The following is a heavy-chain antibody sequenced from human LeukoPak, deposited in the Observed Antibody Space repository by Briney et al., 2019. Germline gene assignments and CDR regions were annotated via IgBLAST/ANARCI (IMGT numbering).Heavy chain of an antibody. CDR2: IYPGDSDT. CDR3: ASPHYCSSTSCYGDAFDI. J-gene: IGHJ3*02. CDR1: GYSFTSYW. Sequence: GESLKISCKGSGYSFTSYWIGWVRQMPGKGLEWMGTIYPGDSDTRYSPSFQGQVTISADKSISTAYLQWSSLKASDTAMYYCASPHYCSSTSCYGDAFDIWGQGTMVTVSS. V-gene: IGHV5-51*01. D-gene: IGHD2-2*01.